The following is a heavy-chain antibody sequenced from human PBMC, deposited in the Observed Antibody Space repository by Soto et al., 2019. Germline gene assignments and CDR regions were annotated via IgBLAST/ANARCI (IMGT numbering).Heavy chain of an antibody. CDR2: ISYDGSDK. J-gene: IGHJ6*02. Sequence: QVQLVESGGGVVQPVRSLRLSCAASGFTFSNYGMHWVRQAPGKGLEWVAIISYDGSDKYYADSVKGRFTISRDNSKNTLYLQMNSLRAEDTAVYYCAKVVWGWTHTTNDWNYGMDVWGQGTTVTVSS. D-gene: IGHD3-16*01. CDR1: GFTFSNYG. CDR3: AKVVWGWTHTTNDWNYGMDV. V-gene: IGHV3-30*18.